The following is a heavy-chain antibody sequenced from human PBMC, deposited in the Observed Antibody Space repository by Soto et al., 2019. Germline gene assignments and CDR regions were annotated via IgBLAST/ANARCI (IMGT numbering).Heavy chain of an antibody. J-gene: IGHJ4*02. V-gene: IGHV1-69*02. Sequence: QVQLVQSGAEVKKPGSSVKVSCTASGGTFSSYTISWVRQAPGQGLEWMGRIIPILGIANYAQKFQGRVTITANKSTSKTNRELSSLRSEDSAVYYCGRNQVDRSGFDYWGQGTLVTVSS. CDR1: GGTFSSYT. CDR3: GRNQVDRSGFDY. CDR2: IIPILGIA. D-gene: IGHD3-22*01.